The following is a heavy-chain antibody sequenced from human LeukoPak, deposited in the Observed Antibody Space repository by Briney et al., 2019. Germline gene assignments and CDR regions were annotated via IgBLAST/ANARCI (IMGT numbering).Heavy chain of an antibody. D-gene: IGHD3-10*02. CDR3: AELGITMIGGV. CDR1: GFTFSSYW. CDR2: INSDETIS. Sequence: HSGGSLRLSCAASGFTFSSYWMHWVRQVPNQGLMWVSRINSDETISEYVDSVNGRFTISRDNAKNTLYLQMNSLRAEDTAVYYCAELGITMIGGVWGKGTTVTISS. J-gene: IGHJ6*04. V-gene: IGHV3-74*01.